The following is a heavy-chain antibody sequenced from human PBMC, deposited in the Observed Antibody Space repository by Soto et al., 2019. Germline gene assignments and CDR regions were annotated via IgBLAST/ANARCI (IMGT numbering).Heavy chain of an antibody. Sequence: PGGSLRLSCEASGFTFSNFWMSWVRQAPGKGLEWVANIKNDGSEKYYVDSVKGRLTISRNNTQNSVYLQMNNVRAEDTAVYYCARAHPLNWGQGSLVTVSS. V-gene: IGHV3-7*04. J-gene: IGHJ4*02. CDR3: ARAHPLN. D-gene: IGHD2-8*01. CDR2: IKNDGSEK. CDR1: GFTFSNFW.